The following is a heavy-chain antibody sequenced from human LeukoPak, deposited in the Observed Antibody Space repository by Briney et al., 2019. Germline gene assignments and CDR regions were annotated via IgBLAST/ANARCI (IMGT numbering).Heavy chain of an antibody. CDR2: ISGNST. J-gene: IGHJ6*03. CDR1: GFTVSSNE. D-gene: IGHD6-25*01. V-gene: IGHV3-38-3*01. Sequence: PGGSLRLSSAASGFTVSSNEVRWVRQAPGRGLEWVSSISGNSTYYADSRKGRFTISRDNPKNTLHLQMNSLRAEDTAVYCFGYSSGNSMDVWGKGTTVTVSS. CDR3: GYSSGNSMDV.